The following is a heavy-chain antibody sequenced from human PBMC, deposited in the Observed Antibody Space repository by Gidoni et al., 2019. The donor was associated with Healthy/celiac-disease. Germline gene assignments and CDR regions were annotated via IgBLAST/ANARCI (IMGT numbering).Heavy chain of an antibody. CDR1: GVTFSSYA. V-gene: IGHV3-23*01. J-gene: IGHJ4*02. Sequence: EVQLLESGGGLVQPGGSLRLSCAASGVTFSSYAISWVRQAPGKGLEWVSAISCSGGSTYYADSVKGRFTISRDNSKHTLYLQMNSLRAEDTAVYYCAKDRGSWVVRGVNDYWGQGTLVTVSS. D-gene: IGHD3-10*01. CDR2: ISCSGGST. CDR3: AKDRGSWVVRGVNDY.